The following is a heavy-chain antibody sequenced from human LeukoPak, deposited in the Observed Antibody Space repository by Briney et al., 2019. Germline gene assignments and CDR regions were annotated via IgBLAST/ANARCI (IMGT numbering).Heavy chain of an antibody. CDR3: AKGQIQLWLVDPLDV. CDR1: GFTFSSYA. CDR2: ISGSGGST. Sequence: GGSLRFSCAASGFTFSSYAMSWVRQAPGKELEWVSAISGSGGSTYYADSVKGRFTISRDNSKNTLYLQMNSLRAEDTAVYYCAKGQIQLWLVDPLDVWGQGTTVTVSS. D-gene: IGHD5-18*01. J-gene: IGHJ6*02. V-gene: IGHV3-23*01.